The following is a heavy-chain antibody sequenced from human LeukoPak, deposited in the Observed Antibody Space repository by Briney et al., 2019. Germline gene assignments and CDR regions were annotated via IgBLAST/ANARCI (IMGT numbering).Heavy chain of an antibody. D-gene: IGHD6-13*01. Sequence: ASVKVSCKASGYTFTSYAMNWVRQAPGQGLEWMGWISTNIGNPTYAQGFTGRFVFSLDTSASTAYLKISSLKAEDTAVYYCASDRGGAAAATAFDYWGQGTLVTVSS. CDR3: ASDRGGAAAATAFDY. CDR2: ISTNIGNP. J-gene: IGHJ4*02. CDR1: GYTFTSYA. V-gene: IGHV7-4-1*02.